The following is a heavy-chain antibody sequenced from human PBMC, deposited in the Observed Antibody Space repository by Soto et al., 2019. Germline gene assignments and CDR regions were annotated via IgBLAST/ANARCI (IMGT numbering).Heavy chain of an antibody. D-gene: IGHD3-10*01. Sequence: GGSLRLSCAASGFTFSSYAMSWVRQAPGKGLEWVSAISGSGGSTYYADSVKGRFTISRDNSKNTLYLQMNSLRAEDTAVYYCAKTPRGGYYGSGSYQGGWFDPWGQGTLVTVSS. J-gene: IGHJ5*02. CDR1: GFTFSSYA. CDR3: AKTPRGGYYGSGSYQGGWFDP. CDR2: ISGSGGST. V-gene: IGHV3-23*01.